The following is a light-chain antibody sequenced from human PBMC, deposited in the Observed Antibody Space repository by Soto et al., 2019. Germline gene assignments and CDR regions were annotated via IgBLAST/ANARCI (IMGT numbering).Light chain of an antibody. CDR3: SSKINNNTPLYV. Sequence: QSVLTQPASVSGSPGQSITISCTGTSSDIGTYNFVSWYQQHPGKVPKLIIYEVSSRPSEISDRFSGSKSGDTASLTISGLQAEDEAEYYCSSKINNNTPLYVFGTGTKATV. J-gene: IGLJ1*01. CDR1: SSDIGTYNF. V-gene: IGLV2-14*01. CDR2: EVS.